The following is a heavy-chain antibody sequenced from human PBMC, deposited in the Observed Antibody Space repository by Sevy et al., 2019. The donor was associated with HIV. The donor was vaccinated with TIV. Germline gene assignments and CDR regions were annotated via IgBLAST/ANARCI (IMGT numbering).Heavy chain of an antibody. J-gene: IGHJ6*02. CDR2: ISGSGSII. Sequence: GGSLRLSCEASGFTFSSFEMNWVRQAPGKGLEWVLYISGSGSIISYADSVKGRFTISRDNAKSSLYLQMNSLRAEDTAVYYCARSGGVTDYGMYVWGQGTTVTVSS. V-gene: IGHV3-48*03. CDR1: GFTFSSFE. CDR3: ARSGGVTDYGMYV. D-gene: IGHD3-16*01.